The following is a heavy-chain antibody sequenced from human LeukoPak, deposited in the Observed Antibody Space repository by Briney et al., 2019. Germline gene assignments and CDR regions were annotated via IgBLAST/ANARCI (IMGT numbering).Heavy chain of an antibody. D-gene: IGHD1-26*01. Sequence: GGSLRLSCAASGFTFSSYWMHWVRQAPGKGLVWVSRINSDGSSTSYADSVKGRFTISRDNAKNTQYLQMNSLRAEDTAVYYCASYSGSYYGFDYWGQGTLVTVSS. J-gene: IGHJ4*02. CDR3: ASYSGSYYGFDY. CDR2: INSDGSST. V-gene: IGHV3-74*01. CDR1: GFTFSSYW.